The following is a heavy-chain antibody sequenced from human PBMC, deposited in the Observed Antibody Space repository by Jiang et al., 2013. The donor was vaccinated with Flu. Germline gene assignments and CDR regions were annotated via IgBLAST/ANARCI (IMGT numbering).Heavy chain of an antibody. CDR1: GYTFTNYA. CDR3: ARAPYSSGYYYYFDY. Sequence: SGAEVKKPGASVKVSCKASGYTFTNYAIHWVRQAPGQRLEWMGWINAGNGNTKYSQKVQGRVTITRDTSASTAYMELSSLRSEDTAVYYCARAPYSSGYYYYFDYWGQGTLVTVSS. D-gene: IGHD3-22*01. CDR2: INAGNGNT. V-gene: IGHV1-3*01. J-gene: IGHJ4*02.